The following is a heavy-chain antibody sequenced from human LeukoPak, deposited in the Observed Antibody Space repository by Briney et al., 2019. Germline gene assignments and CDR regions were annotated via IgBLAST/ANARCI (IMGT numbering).Heavy chain of an antibody. J-gene: IGHJ5*02. CDR3: ARNPLGYCSSTSCYEGDWFDP. CDR2: INPNSGGT. V-gene: IGHV1-2*02. Sequence: GASVKVSCKASGYTFTGYYMHWVRQAPGQGLEWMGWINPNSGGTNHAQKFQGRVTMTRDTSISTAYMELSRLRSDDTAVYYCARNPLGYCSSTSCYEGDWFDPWGQGTLVTVSS. D-gene: IGHD2-2*03. CDR1: GYTFTGYY.